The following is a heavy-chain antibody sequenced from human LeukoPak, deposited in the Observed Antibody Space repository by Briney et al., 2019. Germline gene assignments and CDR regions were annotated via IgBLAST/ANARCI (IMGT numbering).Heavy chain of an antibody. CDR2: INHSGST. D-gene: IGHD1-7*01. CDR3: TGWTYNFDY. V-gene: IGHV4-34*01. J-gene: IGHJ4*02. CDR1: GGSFSGYY. Sequence: PSETLSLTCAVYGGSFSGYYWSWIRQPPGKGLEWIGEINHSGSTNYNPSLKSRVTISVDTSKNQFSLKLSPVTAADTAVYYCTGWTYNFDYWGQGTLVTVSS.